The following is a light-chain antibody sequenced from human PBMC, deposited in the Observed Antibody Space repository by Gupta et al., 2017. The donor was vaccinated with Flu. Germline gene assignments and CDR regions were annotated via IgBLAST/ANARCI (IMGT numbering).Light chain of an antibody. CDR2: DAS. CDR1: QTVSGSY. Sequence: DIVLTHPPATLSLSPGEGATLACGASQTVSGSYLAWYQQNPGLAPRLLIFDASSRATGIPDRFSGSGSGTDFTLTISRLEPEDSGVYYCQQYGSLPHTFGQGTKLEIK. V-gene: IGKV3D-20*01. J-gene: IGKJ2*01. CDR3: QQYGSLPHT.